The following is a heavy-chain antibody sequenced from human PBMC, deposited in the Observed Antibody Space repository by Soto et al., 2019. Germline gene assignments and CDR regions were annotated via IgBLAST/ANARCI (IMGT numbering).Heavy chain of an antibody. D-gene: IGHD3-10*01. J-gene: IGHJ5*02. Sequence: SETLSLTCAVYGGSFSGYYWSWSRQPPGKGLEWIGEINHSGSTNYNPSLKSRVTISVDTSKNQFSLKLSSVTAADTAVYYCARGRVTMVRGVIPSYNWFDLWGQGTLVTVSS. CDR3: ARGRVTMVRGVIPSYNWFDL. V-gene: IGHV4-34*01. CDR1: GGSFSGYY. CDR2: INHSGST.